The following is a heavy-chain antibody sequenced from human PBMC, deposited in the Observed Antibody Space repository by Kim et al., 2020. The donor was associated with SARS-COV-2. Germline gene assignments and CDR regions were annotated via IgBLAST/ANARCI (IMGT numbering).Heavy chain of an antibody. CDR2: IYYSGST. Sequence: SETLSLTCTVSGGSISSSSYYWGWIRQPPGKGLEWIGSIYYSGSTYYNPSLKSRVTISVDTSKNQFSLKLSPVTAADTAVYYCARDERSIVFDYWGQGTL. J-gene: IGHJ4*02. D-gene: IGHD3-16*02. V-gene: IGHV4-39*07. CDR1: GGSISSSSYY. CDR3: ARDERSIVFDY.